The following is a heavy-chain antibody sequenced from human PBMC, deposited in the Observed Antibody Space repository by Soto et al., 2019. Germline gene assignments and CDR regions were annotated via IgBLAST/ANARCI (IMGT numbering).Heavy chain of an antibody. V-gene: IGHV3-48*02. J-gene: IGHJ4*02. D-gene: IGHD6-19*01. CDR1: GFTFSSFG. Sequence: GGFLRLSCVVSGFTFSSFGMNWVRQAPGKGLEWISYISGSSGTIYYVDSVKGRFTISRDNAKNSLYLQMNSLRDEDTAVYYCARGGYSTAWSVNYWGQGTLVTVSS. CDR2: ISGSSGTI. CDR3: ARGGYSTAWSVNY.